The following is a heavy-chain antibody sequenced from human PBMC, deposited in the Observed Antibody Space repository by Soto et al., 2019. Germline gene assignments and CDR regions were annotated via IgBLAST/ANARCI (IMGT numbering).Heavy chain of an antibody. D-gene: IGHD1-26*01. Sequence: GGSLRLSCAASGFTFTDYWMSWVRPAPGKGLEWVANLNQGGNEKNYLDSVKGRFTISRDNAKISVYLPLNRLRAEDPAVYYFARDIFIGTYYTKGVTYIIDHSSHGAPVT. V-gene: IGHV3-7*03. J-gene: IGHJ4*01. CDR3: ARDIFIGTYYTKGVTYIIDH. CDR1: GFTFTDYW. CDR2: LNQGGNEK.